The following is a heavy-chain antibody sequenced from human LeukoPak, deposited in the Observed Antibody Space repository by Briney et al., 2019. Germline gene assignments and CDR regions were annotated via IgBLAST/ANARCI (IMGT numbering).Heavy chain of an antibody. CDR3: ARDKGSSWSDAFDV. J-gene: IGHJ3*01. V-gene: IGHV3-53*01. Sequence: GGSLRLSCAASGFTVSNNYMTWVRQAPGKGLEWVSVIYGTGSTSYADSVKGRFTTSRDNSKNTFYLQMNSLRVDDTAVYYCARDKGSSWSDAFDVWGQGTTVTVSS. CDR1: GFTVSNNY. CDR2: IYGTGST. D-gene: IGHD6-13*01.